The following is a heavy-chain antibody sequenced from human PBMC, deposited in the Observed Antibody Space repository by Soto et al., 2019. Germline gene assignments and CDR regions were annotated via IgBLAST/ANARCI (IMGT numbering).Heavy chain of an antibody. J-gene: IGHJ4*02. D-gene: IGHD6-19*01. CDR3: ARPQWLDFYYFDY. CDR2: ISYDGSNK. V-gene: IGHV3-30*03. CDR1: GFTFSSYS. Sequence: GGSLRLSCAASGFTFSSYSMHRVRQAPGKGLEWVAVISYDGSNKYYADSVKGRFTISRDNSKNTLYLQMNSLRAEDTAVYYCARPQWLDFYYFDYWGQGTLVTVSS.